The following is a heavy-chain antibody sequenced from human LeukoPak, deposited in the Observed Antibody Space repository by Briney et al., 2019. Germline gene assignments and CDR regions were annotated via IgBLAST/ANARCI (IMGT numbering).Heavy chain of an antibody. CDR3: ARDRGYGGNTYYYYMDV. V-gene: IGHV4-59*01. Sequence: PSETLSLTCTVSIGSISSYYWSWIRQPPGKGLEWIGYIYYSGSTNYNPSLKSRVTISVDTSKNQFSLKLSSVTAADTAVYYCARDRGYGGNTYYYYMDVWGKGTTVTV. CDR2: IYYSGST. CDR1: IGSISSYY. D-gene: IGHD4-23*01. J-gene: IGHJ6*03.